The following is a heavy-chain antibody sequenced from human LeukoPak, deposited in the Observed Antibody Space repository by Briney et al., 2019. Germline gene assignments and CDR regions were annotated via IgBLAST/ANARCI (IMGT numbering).Heavy chain of an antibody. Sequence: GGSLRLSCAASRLTLNNYGMHWVRQAPGKGLEWVAVISEDGSTRYYADSVKGRFTISRDNGKSSLYLQMNSLRAEDTALYYCATSYDMGWLVGYWGQGTLVTVSS. J-gene: IGHJ4*02. D-gene: IGHD3/OR15-3a*01. CDR1: RLTLNNYG. CDR3: ATSYDMGWLVGY. V-gene: IGHV3-30-3*01. CDR2: ISEDGSTR.